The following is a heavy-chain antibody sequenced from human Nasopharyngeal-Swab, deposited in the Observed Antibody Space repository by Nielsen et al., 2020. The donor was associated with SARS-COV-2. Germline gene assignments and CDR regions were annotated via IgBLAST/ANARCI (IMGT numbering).Heavy chain of an antibody. V-gene: IGHV4-31*02. J-gene: IGHJ3*02. Sequence: WIRQPPGKGLEWIGYINYSGSTYYNPYLKSRVAISVDTSKKEFTLKLTSVTAADTAVFYCARFGVFDAFDIWGQGTMVTVSS. CDR2: INYSGST. CDR3: ARFGVFDAFDI. D-gene: IGHD5/OR15-5a*01.